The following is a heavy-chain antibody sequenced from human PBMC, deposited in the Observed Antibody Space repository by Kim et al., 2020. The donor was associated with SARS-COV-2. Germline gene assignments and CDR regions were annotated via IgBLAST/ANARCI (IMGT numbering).Heavy chain of an antibody. Sequence: GGSLRLSCAASGFTFSSYSMNWVRQAPGKGLEWVSSISSSSSYIYYADSVKGRFTISRDNAKNSLYLQMNSLRAEDTAMYYCARGGYSYGWGYYYGMDVWGQGTTVTVSS. V-gene: IGHV3-21*01. CDR3: ARGGYSYGWGYYYGMDV. J-gene: IGHJ6*02. CDR1: GFTFSSYS. CDR2: ISSSSSYI. D-gene: IGHD5-18*01.